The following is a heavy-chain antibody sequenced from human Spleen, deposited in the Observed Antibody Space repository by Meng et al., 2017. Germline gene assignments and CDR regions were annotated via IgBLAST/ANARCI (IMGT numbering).Heavy chain of an antibody. J-gene: IGHJ4*02. CDR1: GYTFTTYG. Sequence: ASVKVSCKASGYTFTTYGINWLRQAPGQGPEWMGWISADNGLTLYARKFQGRVTMTTDTSTSTAYMELRSLRSDDTAVYYCARDEDISAAGKLFGDYWGQGTLVTVSS. CDR2: ISADNGLT. V-gene: IGHV1-18*01. CDR3: ARDEDISAAGKLFGDY. D-gene: IGHD6-13*01.